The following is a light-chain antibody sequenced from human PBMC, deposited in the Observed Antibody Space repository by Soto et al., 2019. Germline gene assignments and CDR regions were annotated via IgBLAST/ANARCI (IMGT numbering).Light chain of an antibody. CDR3: CSYAGGRV. CDR1: SSDVGSYNL. Sequence: QSALTQPASVSGSPGQSITISCTGTSSDVGSYNLVSWYQQHPGKAPKLMIYEGSKRPSGVSNRFSGSKSGNTASLTISGLQAEDEAVYYCCSYAGGRVFGGGTKLTVL. V-gene: IGLV2-23*01. J-gene: IGLJ2*01. CDR2: EGS.